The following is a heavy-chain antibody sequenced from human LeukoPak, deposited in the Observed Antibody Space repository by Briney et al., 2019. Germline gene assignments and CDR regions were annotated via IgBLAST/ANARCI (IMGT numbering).Heavy chain of an antibody. CDR2: IIPIFGTA. D-gene: IGHD3-22*01. J-gene: IGHJ4*02. CDR3: ARENYDTDL. V-gene: IGHV1-69*05. Sequence: ASVKVSCKASGGTFSSSAINWVRQAPGQGLEWMGGIIPIFGTANYAQKFQGRVTMTRDTSTSTVYMELSSLRSEDTAVYYCARENYDTDLWGQGTLVTVSP. CDR1: GGTFSSSA.